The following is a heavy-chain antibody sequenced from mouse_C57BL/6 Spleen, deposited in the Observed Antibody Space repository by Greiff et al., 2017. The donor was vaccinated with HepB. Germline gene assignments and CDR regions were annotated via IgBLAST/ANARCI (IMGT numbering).Heavy chain of an antibody. CDR2: IYPGDGDT. CDR3: ARWGFLGY. CDR1: GYAFSSSW. J-gene: IGHJ2*01. Sequence: QVQLQQSGPELVKPGASVKISCKASGYAFSSSWMNWVKQRPGKGLEWIGRIYPGDGDTNYNGKFKGKATLTADKSSSTAYMQLSSLTSEDSAVYFCARWGFLGYWGQGTTLTVSS. V-gene: IGHV1-82*01.